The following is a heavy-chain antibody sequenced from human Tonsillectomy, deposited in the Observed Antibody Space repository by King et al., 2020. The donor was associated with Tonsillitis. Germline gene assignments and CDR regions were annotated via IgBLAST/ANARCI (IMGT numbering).Heavy chain of an antibody. J-gene: IGHJ4*02. CDR3: ARCQLYTTCSSAYYFDH. CDR1: GFSVNTNY. Sequence: VQLVESGGGLVQPGGSLRLSCAASGFSVNTNYMSWVRQAPGKGLEWVSTIYSGGNTFYADSVKGRFTISRDNSKNTLSLQMSSLRADDTAVYYCARCQLYTTCSSAYYFDHGGQGTLVTVSS. D-gene: IGHD2-2*01. V-gene: IGHV3-66*01. CDR2: IYSGGNT.